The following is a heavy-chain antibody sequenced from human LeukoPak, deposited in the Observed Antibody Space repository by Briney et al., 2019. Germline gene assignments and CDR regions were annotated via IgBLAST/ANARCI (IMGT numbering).Heavy chain of an antibody. Sequence: ASVKVSCKASGYTFTNYYMHWVRQAPGQGLEWLGLITPSGDNTWYAQKFHRRVTMTRDLSTSTDYLELSSLIYDDTAAYYCARDNSVGDYAWWFDPWGQGTLVTVSS. CDR1: GYTFTNYY. D-gene: IGHD1-26*01. CDR2: ITPSGDNT. CDR3: ARDNSVGDYAWWFDP. V-gene: IGHV1-46*01. J-gene: IGHJ5*02.